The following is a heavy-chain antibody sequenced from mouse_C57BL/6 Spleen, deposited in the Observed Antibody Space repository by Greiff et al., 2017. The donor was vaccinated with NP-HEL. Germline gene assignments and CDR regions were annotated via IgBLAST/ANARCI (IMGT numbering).Heavy chain of an antibody. CDR3: ALTTVVVDWYFDV. V-gene: IGHV5-17*01. D-gene: IGHD1-1*01. Sequence: EVKLVESGGGLVKPGGSLKLSCAASGFTFSDYGMHWVRQAPEKGLEWVAYISSGSSTIYYADTVKGRFTISRDNAKNTLFLQMTSLRSEDTAMYYCALTTVVVDWYFDVWGTGTTVTVSS. J-gene: IGHJ1*03. CDR1: GFTFSDYG. CDR2: ISSGSSTI.